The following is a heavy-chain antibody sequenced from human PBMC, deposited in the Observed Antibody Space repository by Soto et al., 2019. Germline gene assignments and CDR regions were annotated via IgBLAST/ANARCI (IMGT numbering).Heavy chain of an antibody. CDR2: ISYDGSSK. CDR1: GFTFGLNA. D-gene: IGHD6-13*01. J-gene: IGHJ4*02. V-gene: IGHV3-33*05. CDR3: ARVRFLAAAGYFDY. Sequence: PGGSLRLSCAASGFTFGLNAMHWVRQAPGKGLEWVAFISYDGSSKFYADPMKGRHTISRDNSKNTLYLQMNSLRAEDTALYYCARVRFLAAAGYFDYWGQGTLVTVSS.